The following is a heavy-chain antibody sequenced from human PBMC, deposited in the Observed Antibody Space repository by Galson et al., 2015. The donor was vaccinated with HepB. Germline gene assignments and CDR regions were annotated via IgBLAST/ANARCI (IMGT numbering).Heavy chain of an antibody. Sequence: SVKVSCKASGYTFTSYGITWVRQAPGQGLEWVGWISTYSGDSKYAQKFQGRVTMTTDTSTTTAYMELRSLRSDDTAVYYCARVRGMRYFDYWGQGTLVTVSS. CDR2: ISTYSGDS. D-gene: IGHD2-8*01. CDR1: GYTFTSYG. J-gene: IGHJ4*02. CDR3: ARVRGMRYFDY. V-gene: IGHV1-18*01.